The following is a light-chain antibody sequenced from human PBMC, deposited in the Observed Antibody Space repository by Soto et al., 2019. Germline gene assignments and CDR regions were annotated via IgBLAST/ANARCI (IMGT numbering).Light chain of an antibody. CDR3: QQRSNWPPS. V-gene: IGKV3-11*01. CDR1: QSVSSY. J-gene: IGKJ2*01. CDR2: DAS. Sequence: EIVLTQSPATLSLSPGERATLSCRASQSVSSYLAWYQQKPGKAPRLLIYDASNRATGIPARFSGSGSGTDFTLTISSLEPEDVAVYYCQQRSNWPPSFGQGTKLEIK.